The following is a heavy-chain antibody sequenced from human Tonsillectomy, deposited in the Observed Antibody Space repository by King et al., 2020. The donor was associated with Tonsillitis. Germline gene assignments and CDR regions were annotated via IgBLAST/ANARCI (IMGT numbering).Heavy chain of an antibody. V-gene: IGHV5-51*01. CDR3: PRKRGYSGYDLGFDP. D-gene: IGHD5-12*01. J-gene: IGHJ5*02. Sequence: VQLVQSEAEVKKPGDSLKISCQGSGYIFTTYWIGWVRQMPGKGLEWMSIIYPGDSDTRYSPSFQGQVTISADKSISTAHLQWSSLKASYTAMYYCPRKRGYSGYDLGFDPWGQGTRVTVSS. CDR2: IYPGDSDT. CDR1: GYIFTTYW.